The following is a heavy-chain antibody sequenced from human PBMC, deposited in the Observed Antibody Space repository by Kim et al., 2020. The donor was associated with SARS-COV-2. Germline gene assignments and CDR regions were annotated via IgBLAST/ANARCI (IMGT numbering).Heavy chain of an antibody. V-gene: IGHV3-23*01. Sequence: DSVKGRFTISRDNSKNTLYLQMNSLRAEDTAVYYCAKDYDFWSGYPYDDYWGQGTLVTVSS. J-gene: IGHJ4*02. D-gene: IGHD3-3*01. CDR3: AKDYDFWSGYPYDDY.